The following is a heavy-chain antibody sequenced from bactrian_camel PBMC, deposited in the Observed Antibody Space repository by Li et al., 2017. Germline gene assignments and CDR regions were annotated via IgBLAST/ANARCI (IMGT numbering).Heavy chain of an antibody. CDR3: AAGWLKYYSREGAVFEDMGAFNF. Sequence: HVQLVESGGGSVQAGGSLNLSCTTSGYTWSAYCLGWFRQDPGKEREGVAVIDRDGTTAYADSVKGRFTVSRDNSHNTVHLQMNMLKAEDTAQYYCAAGWLKYYSREGAVFEDMGAFNFWGQGTQVTVS. CDR1: GYTWSAYC. CDR2: IDRDGTT. V-gene: IGHV3S9*01. D-gene: IGHD2*01. J-gene: IGHJ4*01.